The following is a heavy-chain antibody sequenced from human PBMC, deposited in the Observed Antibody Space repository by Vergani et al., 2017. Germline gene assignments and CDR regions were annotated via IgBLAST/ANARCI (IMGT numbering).Heavy chain of an antibody. CDR1: GYSFYTYG. D-gene: IGHD2-21*02. J-gene: IGHJ6*02. V-gene: IGHV1-18*01. CDR3: ARDPRGYGGDPEDYYYGMDV. Sequence: QVQLVQSGAEMKKPGASVKVSCKASGYSFYTYGISWVRQAPGQGLEWMGLISAYNGNTNYAQKFQGRVTMTRDTSTSTDYMELTSLRSQDTAVYYCARDPRGYGGDPEDYYYGMDVWGQGTTVTVSS. CDR2: ISAYNGNT.